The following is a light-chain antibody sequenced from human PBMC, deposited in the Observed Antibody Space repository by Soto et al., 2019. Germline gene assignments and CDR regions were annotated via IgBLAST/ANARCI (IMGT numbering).Light chain of an antibody. J-gene: IGKJ1*01. V-gene: IGKV3-20*01. CDR1: HSLSSKS. Sequence: DIVLTQSPGTLSLSPGERATLSCTASHSLSSKSLVWYQQKSGQTPRVLIYDASSRATGIPDRFSGSGSGTDLTLTISRLEPEDSAVYFCQQYDTSPTFGQGTKVDI. CDR2: DAS. CDR3: QQYDTSPT.